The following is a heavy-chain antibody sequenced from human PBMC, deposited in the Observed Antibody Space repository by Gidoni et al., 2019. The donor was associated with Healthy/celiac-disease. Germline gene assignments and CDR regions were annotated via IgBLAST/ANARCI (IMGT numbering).Heavy chain of an antibody. D-gene: IGHD4-17*01. Sequence: EVQLVESGGGLVKPGGSLRLSCAASGFTFSNYSMNWVRQAPGKGLEWVSSISSSSSYIYYADSVKGRFTISRDNAKNSLYLQMNSLRAEDTAVYYCARDNGDYVGSDWFDPWGQGTLVTVSS. CDR2: ISSSSSYI. V-gene: IGHV3-21*01. CDR1: GFTFSNYS. CDR3: ARDNGDYVGSDWFDP. J-gene: IGHJ5*02.